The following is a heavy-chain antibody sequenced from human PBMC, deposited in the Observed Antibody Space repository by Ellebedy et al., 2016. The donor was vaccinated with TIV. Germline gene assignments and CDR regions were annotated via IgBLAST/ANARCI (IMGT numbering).Heavy chain of an antibody. CDR2: IYTSGSS. D-gene: IGHD2-21*01. J-gene: IGHJ6*02. CDR3: VRGAYSYGLDV. Sequence: SETLSLXXSVTGVSISSSSWSWIRKPAGKGLEWIGRIYTSGSSNYNPSLKSRLIMSTDTSKNQFSLRLSSVTAADTGVYYCVRGAYSYGLDVWGQGTTVTVSS. V-gene: IGHV4-4*07. CDR1: GVSISSSS.